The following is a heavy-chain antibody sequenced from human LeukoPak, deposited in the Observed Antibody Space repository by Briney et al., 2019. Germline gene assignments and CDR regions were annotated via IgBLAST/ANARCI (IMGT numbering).Heavy chain of an antibody. CDR3: AKCRSYSRSWTDY. CDR2: ISGDGGST. D-gene: IGHD1-26*01. Sequence: GGSLRLSCAASEFTFSSYAMSWVRQAPGKGLEWVSVISGDGGSTYYADSVKGRFTTSRDNPKNTLYLQMNSLRAEDTAVYYCAKCRSYSRSWTDYWGQGTLVTVSS. CDR1: EFTFSSYA. J-gene: IGHJ4*02. V-gene: IGHV3-23*01.